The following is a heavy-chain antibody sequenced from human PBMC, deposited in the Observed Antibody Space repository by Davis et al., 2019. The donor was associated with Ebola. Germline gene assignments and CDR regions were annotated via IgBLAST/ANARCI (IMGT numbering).Heavy chain of an antibody. J-gene: IGHJ5*02. Sequence: GESLKISCAASGFSFSTYAMNWVRQAPGRGPEWVSNINYGGYDTYYADSVKGRFTISRDNSKNILYLQMDSLRIEDTAQYYCAGDPNWESGSWGQGTLVSVSS. V-gene: IGHV3-23*01. CDR2: INYGGYDT. CDR3: AGDPNWESGS. CDR1: GFSFSTYA. D-gene: IGHD1-1*01.